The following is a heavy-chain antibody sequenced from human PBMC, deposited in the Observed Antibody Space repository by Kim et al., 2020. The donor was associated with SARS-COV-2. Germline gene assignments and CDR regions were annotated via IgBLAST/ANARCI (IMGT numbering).Heavy chain of an antibody. J-gene: IGHJ6*02. CDR3: ARGRGGYYYYGMDV. V-gene: IGHV3-30*01. D-gene: IGHD3-10*01. Sequence: ADSVKGRFTISRDNSKTTLYLQMNSLRAEDTSVYYCARGRGGYYYYGMDVWGQGTTVTVSS.